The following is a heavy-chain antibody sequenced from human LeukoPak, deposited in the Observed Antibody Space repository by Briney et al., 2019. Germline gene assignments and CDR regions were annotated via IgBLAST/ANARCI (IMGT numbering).Heavy chain of an antibody. J-gene: IGHJ6*02. CDR3: ARESDDYSNYGYYYYGMDV. CDR1: GFTFSSYS. D-gene: IGHD4-11*01. V-gene: IGHV3-48*04. CDR2: ILSSSATI. Sequence: PGGSLRLSCAASGFTFSSYSMNWVRQAPGKGLEWVSYILSSSATIYYADSVKGRFTISRDNAKNSLYLQMNSLRAEDTAVYYCARESDDYSNYGYYYYGMDVWGQGTTVTVSS.